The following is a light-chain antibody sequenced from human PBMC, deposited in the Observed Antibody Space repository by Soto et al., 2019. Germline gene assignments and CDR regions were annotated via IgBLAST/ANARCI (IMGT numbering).Light chain of an antibody. CDR3: QQYNNWPVT. Sequence: EIVLTQSPGTLSLSPGERATLSCRASESVSSNYLAWYQQKPGQAPRLLIYGASSRATGIPDRFSGSGSGTDFTLTISRLEPEDFAVYYCQQYNNWPVTFGGGTKVEIK. J-gene: IGKJ4*01. CDR2: GAS. CDR1: ESVSSNY. V-gene: IGKV3-20*01.